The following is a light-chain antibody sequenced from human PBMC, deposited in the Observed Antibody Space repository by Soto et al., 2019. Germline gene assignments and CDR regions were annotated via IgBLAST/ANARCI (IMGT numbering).Light chain of an antibody. CDR2: GAS. CDR1: QIISSTY. J-gene: IGKJ2*01. V-gene: IGKV3-20*01. Sequence: DIVLPQSPGTLSLSPGERATLSCRASQIISSTYLGWYQQKPGQAPRLLIYGASSRATGIPDRFSGSGSVTDFTLTISRLEPEDFAVYYCQHYGTSLYTFGQGTKLEIK. CDR3: QHYGTSLYT.